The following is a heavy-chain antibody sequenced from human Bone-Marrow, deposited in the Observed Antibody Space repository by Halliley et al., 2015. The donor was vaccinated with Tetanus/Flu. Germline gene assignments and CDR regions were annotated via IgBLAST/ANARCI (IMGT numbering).Heavy chain of an antibody. CDR2: IYYSGST. V-gene: IGHV4-31*03. Sequence: TLSLTCSVSGGSISSGGYLWSWIRQHPGKGLEWIGHIYYSGSTYYNPSLKSRFTISVDTSKNQFSLKVRSVTAADTAVYYCARGHYYYGSGSYFEYWGQGTLVTASS. CDR3: ARGHYYYGSGSYFEY. D-gene: IGHD3-10*01. J-gene: IGHJ4*02. CDR1: GGSISSGGYL.